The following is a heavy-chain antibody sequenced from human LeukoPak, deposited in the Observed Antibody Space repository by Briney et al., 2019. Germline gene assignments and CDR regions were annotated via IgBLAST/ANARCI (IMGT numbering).Heavy chain of an antibody. Sequence: SETLSLTCTVSGVSISSSNSYWGWIRQPPGKGLEWIGSIYYTGNTYYNASPKSRVTISIDTSKNQISLRLTSVTATDTAMYYCARQTGSGLFTLPGGQGTLVTVSS. CDR2: IYYTGNT. J-gene: IGHJ4*02. V-gene: IGHV4-39*01. D-gene: IGHD3/OR15-3a*01. CDR1: GVSISSSNSY. CDR3: ARQTGSGLFTLP.